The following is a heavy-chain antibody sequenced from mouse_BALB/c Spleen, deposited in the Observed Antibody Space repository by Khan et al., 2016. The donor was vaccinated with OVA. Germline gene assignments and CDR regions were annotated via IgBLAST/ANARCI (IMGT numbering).Heavy chain of an antibody. Sequence: EVELVESGGGLVKPGGSLKLSCAASGFTFSNYAMSCVRQTPEQRLEWVASISSGGSTYYPDSVKGRFTISRDNDRNILYLQMISLRSEDTAMYYCARDYWLTYWGQGALVTVSA. V-gene: IGHV5-6-5*01. J-gene: IGHJ3*01. CDR2: ISSGGST. CDR1: GFTFSNYA. CDR3: ARDYWLTY.